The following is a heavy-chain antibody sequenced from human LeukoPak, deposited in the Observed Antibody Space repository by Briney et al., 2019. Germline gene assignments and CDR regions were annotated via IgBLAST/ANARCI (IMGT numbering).Heavy chain of an antibody. D-gene: IGHD2-15*01. J-gene: IGHJ5*02. CDR3: ANIAVAATPSFWLDP. CDR1: GFTFSSYG. V-gene: IGHV3-30*02. Sequence: PGGSLRLSCAASGFTFSSYGMHWVRQAPGKGLEWVAFIRYDGSNKYYADSVKGRFTISRDNSKNTLYLQMNSLRAEDTAVYYCANIAVAATPSFWLDPWGQGTLVTVSS. CDR2: IRYDGSNK.